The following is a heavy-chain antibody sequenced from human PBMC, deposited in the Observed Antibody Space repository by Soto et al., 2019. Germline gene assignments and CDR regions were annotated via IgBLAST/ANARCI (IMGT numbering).Heavy chain of an antibody. CDR1: GYTFTSYG. D-gene: IGHD4-17*01. V-gene: IGHV1-18*01. CDR3: ARVILATVTTTYWYFDL. J-gene: IGHJ2*01. Sequence: QVQLVQSGAEVKKPGASVKVSCKASGYTFTSYGISWVRQAPGQGLEWMGWISAYNGNTNYAQKLQDRVTMTTDTSTSTAYMELRSLRSDDTAVYYCARVILATVTTTYWYFDLWGRGTLVTVSS. CDR2: ISAYNGNT.